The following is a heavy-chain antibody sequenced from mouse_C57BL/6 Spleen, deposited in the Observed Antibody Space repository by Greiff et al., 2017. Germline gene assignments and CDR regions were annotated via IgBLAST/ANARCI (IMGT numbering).Heavy chain of an antibody. CDR1: YFAFMASA. J-gene: IGHJ2*01. CDR2: FTMYSDAT. CDR3: ARGFHYYGSSYRGYFDH. D-gene: IGHD1-1*01. V-gene: IGHV1-49*01. Sequence: LQQSGAELVRPGSSVKLSCKDSYFAFMASAMHWVKQRPGHGLEWIGSFTMYSDATEYSENFKGKATLTANTSSSTAYMELSSITSEDSAVYYCARGFHYYGSSYRGYFDHWGQGTTLPVSS.